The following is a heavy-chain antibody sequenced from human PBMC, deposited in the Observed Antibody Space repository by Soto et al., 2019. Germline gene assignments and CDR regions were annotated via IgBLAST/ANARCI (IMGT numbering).Heavy chain of an antibody. V-gene: IGHV4-59*08. CDR1: GGSISSYY. D-gene: IGHD5-12*01. CDR2: IYYSGST. CDR3: ASGVLSYSGYATEGY. Sequence: SETLSLTCTVSGGSISSYYWSWIRQPPGKGLEWIGYIYYSGSTNYNPSLMSRVTISVDTSKNQFSLKLSSVTAADTAVYYCASGVLSYSGYATEGYWGQGTLVTVSS. J-gene: IGHJ4*02.